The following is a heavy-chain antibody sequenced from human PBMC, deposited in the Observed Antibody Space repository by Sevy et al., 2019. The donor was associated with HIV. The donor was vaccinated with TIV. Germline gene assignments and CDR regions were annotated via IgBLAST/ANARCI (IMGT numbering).Heavy chain of an antibody. J-gene: IGHJ6*02. D-gene: IGHD4-4*01. CDR1: GFSLSNHG. CDR3: ARDVDSNYDGIDA. V-gene: IGHV3-33*01. CDR2: IWYDGSDT. Sequence: GGSLRLSCAASGFSLSNHGMHWVRQAPGKGLEWVARIWYDGSDTYYGESVKGRFTISRDNSQNTVDLQMNSLRVEDTAVYYCARDVDSNYDGIDAWGQWATVTVSS.